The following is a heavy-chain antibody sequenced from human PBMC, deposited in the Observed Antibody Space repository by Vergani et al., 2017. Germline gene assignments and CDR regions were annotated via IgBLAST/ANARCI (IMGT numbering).Heavy chain of an antibody. CDR1: GFTFSSYS. CDR3: ARDHYDFWSGFSYYFDY. Sequence: EVQLVESGGGLVKPGGSLRLSCAASGFTFSSYSMNWVRQAPGKGLEWVSSISSSSSYIYYADSVKGRFTISRDNAKNSLYLQMHSLRAEDTAVYYCARDHYDFWSGFSYYFDYWGQGTLVTVSS. V-gene: IGHV3-21*01. D-gene: IGHD3-3*01. CDR2: ISSSSSYI. J-gene: IGHJ4*02.